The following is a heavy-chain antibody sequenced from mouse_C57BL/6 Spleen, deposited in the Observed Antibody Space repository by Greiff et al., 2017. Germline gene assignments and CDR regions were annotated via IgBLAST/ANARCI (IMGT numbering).Heavy chain of an antibody. CDR3: TRERSNYGFDY. Sequence: EVMLVESGEGLVKPGGSLKLSCAASGFTFSSYAMSWVRQTPEKRLEWVAYISSGGDYIYYADTVKGRFTISRDNARNTLYLQMSSLKSEDTAMYYCTRERSNYGFDYWGQGTTLTVSS. J-gene: IGHJ2*01. V-gene: IGHV5-9-1*02. CDR1: GFTFSSYA. CDR2: ISSGGDYI. D-gene: IGHD2-5*01.